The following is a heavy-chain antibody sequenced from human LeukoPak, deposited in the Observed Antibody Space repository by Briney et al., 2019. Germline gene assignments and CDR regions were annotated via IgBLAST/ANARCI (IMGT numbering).Heavy chain of an antibody. Sequence: GGSLRLSCAASGFTFSGYAMNWVRQAPGKGLEWVSGITGSGGNTYYADSVKGRFTISRDSSKNSLYLQMNSLRAEDTAVYYCAKDRTVGASYWYFDLWGRGTLVTVSS. J-gene: IGHJ2*01. CDR2: ITGSGGNT. D-gene: IGHD1-26*01. V-gene: IGHV3-23*01. CDR3: AKDRTVGASYWYFDL. CDR1: GFTFSGYA.